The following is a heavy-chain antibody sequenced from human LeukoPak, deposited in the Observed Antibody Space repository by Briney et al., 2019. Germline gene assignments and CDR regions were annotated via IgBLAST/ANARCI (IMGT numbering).Heavy chain of an antibody. J-gene: IGHJ4*02. D-gene: IGHD5-12*01. V-gene: IGHV4-59*01. CDR1: GGSISSYY. Sequence: SETLSLTCTDSGGSISSYYWSWIRQPPGKGLEWIGYIYYSGSTNYNPSLKSRVTISVDTSKNQFSLKLSSVTAADTAVYYCARVVGYGDYWGQGTLVTVSS. CDR2: IYYSGST. CDR3: ARVVGYGDY.